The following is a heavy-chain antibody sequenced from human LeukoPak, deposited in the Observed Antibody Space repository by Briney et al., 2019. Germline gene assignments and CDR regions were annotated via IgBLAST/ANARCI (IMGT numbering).Heavy chain of an antibody. CDR2: INSDGSST. V-gene: IGHV3-74*01. J-gene: IGHJ4*02. CDR3: ARESYGDYYFDY. D-gene: IGHD4-17*01. Sequence: SGGSLGLSCAASGFTFSSYWMHWVRQAPGKGLVWVSRINSDGSSTSYADSVKGRFTISRDNSKNTLYLQMNSLRAEDTAVYYCARESYGDYYFDYWGRGTLVTVSS. CDR1: GFTFSSYW.